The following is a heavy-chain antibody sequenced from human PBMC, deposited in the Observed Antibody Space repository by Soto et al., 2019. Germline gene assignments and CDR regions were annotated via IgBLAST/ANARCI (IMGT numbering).Heavy chain of an antibody. V-gene: IGHV4-34*01. J-gene: IGHJ6*02. Sequence: PWETLSLTCAVYGGSFSGYYWSWIRQPPGKGLEWIGEINHSGSTNYNPSLKSRATISVDTSKNQFSLKLSSVTAADTAVYYCARARKSDYYYYYYGMDVWGQGTTVTVSS. CDR2: INHSGST. CDR1: GGSFSGYY. D-gene: IGHD4-17*01. CDR3: ARARKSDYYYYYYGMDV.